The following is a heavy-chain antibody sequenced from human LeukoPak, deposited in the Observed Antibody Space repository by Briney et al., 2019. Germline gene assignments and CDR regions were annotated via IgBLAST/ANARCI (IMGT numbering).Heavy chain of an antibody. CDR3: ARDCGYYYMDV. CDR2: LSSRGSTI. V-gene: IGHV3-48*03. J-gene: IGHJ6*03. Sequence: GGSLRLSCAASGFTFSSYEMNWVRQAPGKGLEWVSYLSSRGSTIYYADSVKGRFTISRDNAKNSLYLQMNSLRAEDTAVYYCARDCGYYYMDVWGKGTTVTVSS. CDR1: GFTFSSYE. D-gene: IGHD2-21*01.